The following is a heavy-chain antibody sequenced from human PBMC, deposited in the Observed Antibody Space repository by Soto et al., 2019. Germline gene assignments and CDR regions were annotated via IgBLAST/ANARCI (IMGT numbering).Heavy chain of an antibody. V-gene: IGHV3-7*03. J-gene: IGHJ3*02. Sequence: GGSLRLSCAASGFTFSSYWMSWVRQAPGKGLEWVANIKQDVSEKYYVDSVKGRFTISRDNAKNSLYLQMNSLRAEDTAVYYCARDGLAGDRGNDAFDIWGQGTMVTVSS. CDR3: ARDGLAGDRGNDAFDI. CDR1: GFTFSSYW. D-gene: IGHD6-19*01. CDR2: IKQDVSEK.